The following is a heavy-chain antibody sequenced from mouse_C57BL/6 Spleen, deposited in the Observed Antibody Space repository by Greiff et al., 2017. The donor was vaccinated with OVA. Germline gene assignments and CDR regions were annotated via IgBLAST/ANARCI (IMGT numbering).Heavy chain of an antibody. V-gene: IGHV1-80*01. CDR1: GYAFSSYW. CDR3: ARDDTTVVAFDY. Sequence: VQLQQSGAELVKPGASVKISCKASGYAFSSYWMNWVKQRPGKGLEWIGQIYPGDGDTNYNGKFKGKATLTADKSSSTAYMQLSSLTSEDSAVYFCARDDTTVVAFDYWGQGTTLTVSS. CDR2: IYPGDGDT. J-gene: IGHJ2*01. D-gene: IGHD1-1*01.